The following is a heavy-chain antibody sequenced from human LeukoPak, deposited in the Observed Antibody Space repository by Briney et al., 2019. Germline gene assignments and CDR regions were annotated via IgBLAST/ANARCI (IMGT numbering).Heavy chain of an antibody. CDR2: ISGSGGST. V-gene: IGHV3-23*01. CDR1: GFTFSNYA. D-gene: IGHD2-8*01. J-gene: IGHJ6*02. CDR3: AKERCTNAVCYFGSGMDV. Sequence: GGSLRLSCAASGFTFSNYAMSWVRQAPGKGLEWVAGISGSGGSTYYADSVKGRFTISRDNSKNTLYLQMNSLGAEDTAVYYCAKERCTNAVCYFGSGMDVWGQGTTVTVSS.